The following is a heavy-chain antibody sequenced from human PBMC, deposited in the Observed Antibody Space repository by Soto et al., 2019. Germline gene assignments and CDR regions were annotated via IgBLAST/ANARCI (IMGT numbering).Heavy chain of an antibody. CDR2: INWNGGST. D-gene: IGHD3-9*01. Sequence: GGSLRLSCAASGFTFSSYGMHWVRQAPGKGLEWVSGINWNGGSTGYADSVKGRFTISRDNAKNSLYLQMNSLRAEDTAVYYCAREYDILNWFDPWGQGTLVTVSS. J-gene: IGHJ5*02. V-gene: IGHV3-20*04. CDR3: AREYDILNWFDP. CDR1: GFTFSSYG.